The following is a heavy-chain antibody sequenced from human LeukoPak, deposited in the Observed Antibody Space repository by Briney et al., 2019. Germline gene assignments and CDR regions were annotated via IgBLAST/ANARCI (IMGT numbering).Heavy chain of an antibody. CDR1: GFSLSDYG. Sequence: PGGSLRLSCVGSGFSLSDYGIHWVRQAPGKGLEWVAVVSYDGGHKYYAESVKGRFTISRDTSSDTVSLQMNSLRVEDTAVYYCARDRINMMVLGHDSGLDCWGQGTLVIVSS. CDR2: VSYDGGHK. CDR3: ARDRINMMVLGHDSGLDC. D-gene: IGHD3-22*01. V-gene: IGHV3-30*03. J-gene: IGHJ4*02.